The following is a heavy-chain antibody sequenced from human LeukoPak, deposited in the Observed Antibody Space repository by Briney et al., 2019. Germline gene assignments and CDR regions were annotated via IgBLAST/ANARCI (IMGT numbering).Heavy chain of an antibody. V-gene: IGHV1-2*02. CDR1: GYTFTGYY. Sequence: VSVKVPCKASGYTFTGYYMHWVRQAPGQGLEWMGWINPNSGDTKYAQKFQGRVTMTRDTSISTTYMELSRLKSDDTAVYYCVRDGAFDIWGQGTMVTVSS. CDR3: VRDGAFDI. CDR2: INPNSGDT. J-gene: IGHJ3*02.